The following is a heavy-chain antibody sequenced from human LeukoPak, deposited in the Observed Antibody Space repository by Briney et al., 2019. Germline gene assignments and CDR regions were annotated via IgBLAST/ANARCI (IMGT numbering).Heavy chain of an antibody. CDR1: GFTFSSYE. D-gene: IGHD6-13*01. CDR2: ISSTGSTI. CDR3: ARGKEYSSSWFGFVRSNWFDP. V-gene: IGHV3-48*03. Sequence: GESLRLSCAASGFTFSSYEMNWVRQAPGKGLEWVSYISSTGSTIYYADSVKGRFTISRDNAKNSLYLQMNSLRAEDTAVYYCARGKEYSSSWFGFVRSNWFDPWGQGTLVTVSS. J-gene: IGHJ5*02.